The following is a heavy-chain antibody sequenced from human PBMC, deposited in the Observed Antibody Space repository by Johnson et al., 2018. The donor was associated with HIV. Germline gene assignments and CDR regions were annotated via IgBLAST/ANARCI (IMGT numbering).Heavy chain of an antibody. CDR1: GFTFSAYY. CDR3: AKDREAWYISRWSPTDAFDI. Sequence: QVQLVESGGGLVQPGGSLRLSCTTSGFTFSAYYMSWIRQAPGKGLECVSYISSSGSTISYADSVKGRFTISRDNAKNSLYLQMSSLRAEDTAVYYCAKDREAWYISRWSPTDAFDIWGQGTMVTVSS. J-gene: IGHJ3*02. V-gene: IGHV3-11*04. CDR2: ISSSGSTI. D-gene: IGHD6-13*01.